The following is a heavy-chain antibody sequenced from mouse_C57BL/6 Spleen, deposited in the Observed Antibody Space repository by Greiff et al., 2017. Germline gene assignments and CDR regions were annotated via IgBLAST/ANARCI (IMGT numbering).Heavy chain of an antibody. V-gene: IGHV1-63*01. CDR1: GYTFTNYW. Sequence: VQLQQSGAELVRPGTSVKMSCKASGYTFTNYWIGWAKQRPGHGLEWIGDIYPGGGYTNYTEKFKGKATLTADKSSSTAYMQFSSLTSEDSAIYYCARSTGTYWYFDVWGTGTTVTVSS. CDR2: IYPGGGYT. CDR3: ARSTGTYWYFDV. D-gene: IGHD4-1*01. J-gene: IGHJ1*03.